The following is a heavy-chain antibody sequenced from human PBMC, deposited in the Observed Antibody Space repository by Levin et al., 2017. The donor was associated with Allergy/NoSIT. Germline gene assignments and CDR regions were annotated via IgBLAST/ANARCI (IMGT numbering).Heavy chain of an antibody. Sequence: GGSLRFSCAASGFSFDDYAMHWVRQIPGRGPEWVAGIRWNSDSIGYADSVKGRFTISRDNAKNSLYLQMDSLRVEDTALYYCVKDSGILTAALGYWGQGTVVAVSS. J-gene: IGHJ4*02. V-gene: IGHV3-9*01. CDR1: GFSFDDYA. D-gene: IGHD3-9*01. CDR3: VKDSGILTAALGY. CDR2: IRWNSDSI.